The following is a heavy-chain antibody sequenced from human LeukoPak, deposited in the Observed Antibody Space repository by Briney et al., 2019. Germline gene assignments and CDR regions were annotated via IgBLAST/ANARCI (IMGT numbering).Heavy chain of an antibody. CDR3: AREGAYGDFEY. V-gene: IGHV1-18*01. CDR2: ISAYNGNT. CDR1: GYTFNRYG. Sequence: GASVKVSCKASGYTFNRYGISWVRQAPGQGLEWMGWISAYNGNTNYAQKVQGRVTMTTNTSTSTAYMELRSLRSDDTAVYYCAREGAYGDFEYWGQGTLFTVSS. J-gene: IGHJ4*02. D-gene: IGHD4-17*01.